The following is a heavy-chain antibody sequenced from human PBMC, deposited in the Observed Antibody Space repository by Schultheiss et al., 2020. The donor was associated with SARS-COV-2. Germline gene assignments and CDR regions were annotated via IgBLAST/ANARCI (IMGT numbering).Heavy chain of an antibody. CDR3: ARVSWRGYYFDY. V-gene: IGHV4-39*01. Sequence: SQTLSLTCTVSGGSISSYYWGWIRQPPGKGLEWIGSIYYSGSTYYNPSLKSRVTISVDTSKNQFSLKLSSVTAAGTAVYYCARVSWRGYYFDYWGHGTLVTVAS. CDR1: GGSISSYY. D-gene: IGHD3-3*01. J-gene: IGHJ4*01. CDR2: IYYSGST.